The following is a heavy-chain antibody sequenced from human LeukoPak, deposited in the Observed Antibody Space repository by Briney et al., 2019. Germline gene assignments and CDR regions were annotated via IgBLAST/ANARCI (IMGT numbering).Heavy chain of an antibody. J-gene: IGHJ4*02. CDR3: ARDGLYNWNDRPTGMIDY. CDR1: GGSISSYY. D-gene: IGHD1-1*01. Sequence: SETLSLTCTVSGGSISSYYWSWIRQPAGKGLEWIGRIYTSGSTNYNPSLKSRVTMSVDTSKNQFSLKLSSVTAADTAVYYCARDGLYNWNDRPTGMIDYWGQGTLVTVSS. V-gene: IGHV4-4*07. CDR2: IYTSGST.